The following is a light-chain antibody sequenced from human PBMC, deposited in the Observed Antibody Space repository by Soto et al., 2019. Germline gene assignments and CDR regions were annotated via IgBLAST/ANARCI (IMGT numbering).Light chain of an antibody. J-gene: IGLJ2*01. CDR1: SSDVGSHNL. CDR2: EGS. CDR3: CSYAGSTTFLV. Sequence: QSALTQPASVSGSPGQSITISCTGTSSDVGSHNLVSWYQQHPGKAPKLMIYEGSKRPSGVSNRFSGSKSGNTASLTISGLQAEDEADYYCCSYAGSTTFLVFGGGTKLTVL. V-gene: IGLV2-23*01.